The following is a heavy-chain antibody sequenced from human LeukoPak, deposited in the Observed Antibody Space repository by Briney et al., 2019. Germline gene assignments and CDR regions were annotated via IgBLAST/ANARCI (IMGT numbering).Heavy chain of an antibody. Sequence: PSETLSLTCTVSGYSISSDYYWGWIRQPPGKGLEWIASVSHSETTYYNPSLKSRVTISLDTSKNQFSLKLTSVTAADTALYYCARVPHSVTLGAIFLHYFDYWGLGTLVTVSS. CDR3: ARVPHSVTLGAIFLHYFDY. J-gene: IGHJ4*02. CDR1: GYSISSDYY. V-gene: IGHV4-38-2*02. CDR2: VSHSETT. D-gene: IGHD3-3*02.